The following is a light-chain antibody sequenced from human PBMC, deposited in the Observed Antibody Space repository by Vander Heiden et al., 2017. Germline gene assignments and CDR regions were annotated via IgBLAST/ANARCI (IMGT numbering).Light chain of an antibody. Sequence: QSVLTQPPSVSGAPGHRVTISCTGSSSHIGAGYDVHWYQQLPGTAPKLLIYGNSNRPSGVPDRFSGSKSGTSASLAITGLQAEDEADYYCQSYDSSLSGSVVFGGGTKLTVL. CDR1: SSHIGAGYD. CDR3: QSYDSSLSGSVV. CDR2: GNS. V-gene: IGLV1-40*01. J-gene: IGLJ2*01.